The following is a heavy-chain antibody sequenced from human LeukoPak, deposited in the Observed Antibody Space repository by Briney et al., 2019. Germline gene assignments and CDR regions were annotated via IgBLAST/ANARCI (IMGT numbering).Heavy chain of an antibody. D-gene: IGHD3-10*01. J-gene: IGHJ5*02. CDR2: IWYDGSNK. V-gene: IGHV3-33*06. Sequence: GRSLRLSCAASGFTFSSYGMHWVRQAPGKGLEWVAVIWYDGSNKYYADSVKGRFTISRDNSKNTLYLQMNSLRAEDTAVYYCAKDSPMVRGPNWFDPWGQGTLVTVSS. CDR1: GFTFSSYG. CDR3: AKDSPMVRGPNWFDP.